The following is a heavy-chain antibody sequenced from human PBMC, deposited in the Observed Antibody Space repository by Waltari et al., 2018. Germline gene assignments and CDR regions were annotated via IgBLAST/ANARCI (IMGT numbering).Heavy chain of an antibody. CDR1: GGSISSHY. V-gene: IGHV4-59*11. CDR3: ASLAVGAASLDY. Sequence: QVQLQESGPGLVKPSETLSLTCTVSGGSISSHYWSWIRQPPGKGLEWIGYIYYSGSTNYNPSLKSRVTISVDTSKNQFSLKLSSVTAADTAVYYCASLAVGAASLDYWGQGTLVTFSS. D-gene: IGHD1-26*01. J-gene: IGHJ4*02. CDR2: IYYSGST.